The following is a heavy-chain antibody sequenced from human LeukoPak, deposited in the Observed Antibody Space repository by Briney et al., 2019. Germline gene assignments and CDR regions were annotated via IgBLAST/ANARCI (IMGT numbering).Heavy chain of an antibody. CDR1: GFTFSSYS. CDR2: ISSSSSTI. J-gene: IGHJ4*02. V-gene: IGHV3-48*01. CDR3: ARAIPIPFDY. Sequence: PGGSLRLSCAASGFTFSSYSMNWVRQAPGKGLEWVSYISSSSSTIYYADSVKGRFTISRDNAKNSLYLQVNSLRAEDTAVFYCARAIPIPFDYWGQGTLVTVSS.